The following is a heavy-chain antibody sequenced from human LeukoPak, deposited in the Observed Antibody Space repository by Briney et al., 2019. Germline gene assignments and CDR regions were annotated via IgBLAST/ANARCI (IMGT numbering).Heavy chain of an antibody. CDR2: ISGSGGST. Sequence: GGSLRLSCAASGFTFSSYAMSWVRQAPGKGLEWVSAISGSGGSTYYADSVKGRFTISRDNSKNTLYLQMNSLSAEDTAVYYCAKAPDIVATGGRDYWGQGTLVTVSS. V-gene: IGHV3-23*01. CDR3: AKAPDIVATGGRDY. D-gene: IGHD5-12*01. J-gene: IGHJ4*02. CDR1: GFTFSSYA.